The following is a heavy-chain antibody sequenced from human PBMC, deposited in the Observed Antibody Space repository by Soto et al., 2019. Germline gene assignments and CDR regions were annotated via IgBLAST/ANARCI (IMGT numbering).Heavy chain of an antibody. V-gene: IGHV4-31*03. Sequence: SETLSLTCTVSGGSISSGGYYWSWIRQHPGKGLEWIGYIYYSGSTYYNPSLKSRVTISVDTAKNEFSLKLGSVTAADPAVTYLARSVPITMVRGVIMSGDWLGAWGKGSRVTVS. CDR3: ARSVPITMVRGVIMSGDWLGA. D-gene: IGHD3-10*01. CDR1: GGSISSGGYY. CDR2: IYYSGST. J-gene: IGHJ5*02.